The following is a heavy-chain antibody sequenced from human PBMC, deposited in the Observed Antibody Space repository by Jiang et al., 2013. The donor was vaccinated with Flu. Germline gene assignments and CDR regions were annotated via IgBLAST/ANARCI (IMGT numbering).Heavy chain of an antibody. CDR1: GFTFSSYA. V-gene: IGHV3-23*01. CDR2: ISGSGGST. J-gene: IGHJ6*02. D-gene: IGHD3-10*01. CDR3: VCGINYYGSGSYYNVGQRGHYYYYGMDV. Sequence: RLSCAASGFTFSSYAMSWVRQAPGKGLEWVSAISGSGGSTYYADSVKGRFTISRDNSKNTLYLQMNSLRAEDTAVYYCVCGINYYGSGSYYNVGQRGHYYYYGMDVWGQGTTVTVSS.